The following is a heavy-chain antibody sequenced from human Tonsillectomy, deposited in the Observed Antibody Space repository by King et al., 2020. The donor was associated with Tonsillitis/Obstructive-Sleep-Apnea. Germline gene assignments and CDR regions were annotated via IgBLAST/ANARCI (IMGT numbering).Heavy chain of an antibody. J-gene: IGHJ3*02. D-gene: IGHD2-2*01. Sequence: VQLVESGGGLVKPGGSLRLSCAASGFTFSNAWVTWVRQAPGKGLEWVGRIKSKTDGGTTDYAAPVKGRFTISRDDSKRTLYLQMNSLKTEDTAVYYCTTGACISASCPWDDAFDIWGQGTMVTVSS. V-gene: IGHV3-15*01. CDR2: IKSKTDGGTT. CDR3: TTGACISASCPWDDAFDI. CDR1: GFTFSNAW.